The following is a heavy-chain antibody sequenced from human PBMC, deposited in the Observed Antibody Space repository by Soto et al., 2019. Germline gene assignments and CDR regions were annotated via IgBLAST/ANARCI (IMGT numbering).Heavy chain of an antibody. CDR1: GGSFSGYY. Sequence: SETLSLTCAVYGGSFSGYYWTWIRQPPGTWLEWIGEINHSGSTNYNPSLKSRVTISVDTSKNQFSLKLTSVTAADTAVYYCGKKKFSGVFDYWGEGPLGTVSS. J-gene: IGHJ4*02. V-gene: IGHV4-34*01. D-gene: IGHD3-10*01. CDR3: GKKKFSGVFDY. CDR2: INHSGST.